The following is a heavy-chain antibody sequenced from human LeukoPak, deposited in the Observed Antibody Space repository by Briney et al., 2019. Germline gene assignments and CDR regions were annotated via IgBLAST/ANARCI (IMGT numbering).Heavy chain of an antibody. CDR1: GFTFSSYA. J-gene: IGHJ6*02. CDR2: ISGSGGST. Sequence: GGSLRLSCAASGFTFSSYAMSWVRQAPGKGLEWVSAISGSGGSTYYADSVKGRFTISRDNSKNTLYLQMNSLRAEDTAVYYCAKKNQIAAAGTYHYYYYYGMDVWGQGTTVTVSS. CDR3: AKKNQIAAAGTYHYYYYYGMDV. V-gene: IGHV3-23*01. D-gene: IGHD6-13*01.